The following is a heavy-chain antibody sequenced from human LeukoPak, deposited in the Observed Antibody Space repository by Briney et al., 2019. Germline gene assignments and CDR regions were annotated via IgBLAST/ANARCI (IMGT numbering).Heavy chain of an antibody. D-gene: IGHD3-10*01. J-gene: IGHJ4*02. Sequence: ASVKVSCKASGYTFTSYGISWVRQAPGQGLEWMGWINTNTGNPTYAQGFTGRFVFSLDTSVSTAYLQISSLKAEDTAVYYCARSTMVRGVISWGQGTLVTVPS. CDR3: ARSTMVRGVIS. CDR1: GYTFTSYG. V-gene: IGHV7-4-1*02. CDR2: INTNTGNP.